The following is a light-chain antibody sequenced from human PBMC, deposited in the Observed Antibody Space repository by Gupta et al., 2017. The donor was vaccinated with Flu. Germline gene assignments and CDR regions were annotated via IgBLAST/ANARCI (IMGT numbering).Light chain of an antibody. CDR2: KAS. Sequence: GDRATITCRASQSISDWLTWYQQKPGTAPKLLIYKASTLESGVPSRFSGSGSGTEFTLTINNLQPDDFATYFCQQYDAYPWTFGQGTKVEIK. J-gene: IGKJ1*01. CDR3: QQYDAYPWT. CDR1: QSISDW. V-gene: IGKV1-5*03.